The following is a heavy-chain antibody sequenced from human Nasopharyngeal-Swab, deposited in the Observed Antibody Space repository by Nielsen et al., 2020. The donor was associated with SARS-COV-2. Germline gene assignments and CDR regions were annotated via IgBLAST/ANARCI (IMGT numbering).Heavy chain of an antibody. J-gene: IGHJ4*02. CDR1: GGTFSSYA. V-gene: IGHV1-69*13. CDR3: ARGGTRFGESSDFDY. D-gene: IGHD3-10*01. Sequence: SVKVSCKASGGTFSSYAISWVRQAPGQGLEWMGGIIPIFGTANYAQKFQGRVTITADESTSTAYMELSSLRSEDTAVYYCARGGTRFGESSDFDYWGQGTLVTVSS. CDR2: IIPIFGTA.